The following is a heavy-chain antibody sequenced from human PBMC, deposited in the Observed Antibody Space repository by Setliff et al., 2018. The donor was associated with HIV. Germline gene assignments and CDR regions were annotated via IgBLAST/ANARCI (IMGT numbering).Heavy chain of an antibody. Sequence: SETLSLTCTVSGDSIKNDYWTWIRQSPEKGLDWIAYISYTGGTNYNPSLKSRVTLSLDASKNQIYLKLRSVIAADTAMYYCARGHEWLRNWGQGTLVTVSA. J-gene: IGHJ4*02. CDR1: GDSIKNDY. D-gene: IGHD5-12*01. CDR3: ARGHEWLRN. CDR2: ISYTGGT. V-gene: IGHV4-59*01.